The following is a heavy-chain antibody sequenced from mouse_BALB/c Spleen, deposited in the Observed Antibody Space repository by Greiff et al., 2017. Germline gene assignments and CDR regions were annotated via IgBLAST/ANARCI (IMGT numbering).Heavy chain of an antibody. CDR3: TRWGTTVVAGDY. CDR2: IDPETGGT. D-gene: IGHD1-1*01. V-gene: IGHV1-15*01. J-gene: IGHJ2*01. Sequence: VQLQQSGAELVRPGASVTLSCKASGYTFTDYEMHWVKQTPVHGLEWIGAIDPETGGTAYTQKFKGKATLTADNTSNTAYLELRSLTSEDSAVYYCTRWGTTVVAGDYWGQGTTLTVSS. CDR1: GYTFTDYE.